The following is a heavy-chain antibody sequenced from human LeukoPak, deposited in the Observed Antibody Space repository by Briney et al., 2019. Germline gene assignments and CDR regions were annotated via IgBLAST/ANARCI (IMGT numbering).Heavy chain of an antibody. Sequence: ASVKVSCKASGYTFTGYYMHWVRQAPGQGLEWMGWINPNNGGTKYAQKFQGRVTMTSDASISTAYMELSSLRSDDTAVYYCASRPDQHLLYYFDYWGQGALVTVSS. CDR3: ASRPDQHLLYYFDY. CDR2: INPNNGGT. CDR1: GYTFTGYY. J-gene: IGHJ4*02. V-gene: IGHV1-2*02. D-gene: IGHD2-15*01.